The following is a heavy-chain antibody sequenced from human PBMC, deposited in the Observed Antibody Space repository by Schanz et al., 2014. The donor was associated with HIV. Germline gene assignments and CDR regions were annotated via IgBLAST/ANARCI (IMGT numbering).Heavy chain of an antibody. Sequence: QVQLVDSGGGVVQPGRSRRLSCAVSGFTFSSYGMHWVRQAPGKGLEWVAVISYDGSDKYHADSVKGRFTISRDNSKNTLYLQMNSLRAEDTAVYYCASAVAGHSYWGQGTLVIVSS. CDR1: GFTFSSYG. D-gene: IGHD6-19*01. J-gene: IGHJ4*02. CDR3: ASAVAGHSY. CDR2: ISYDGSDK. V-gene: IGHV3-30*03.